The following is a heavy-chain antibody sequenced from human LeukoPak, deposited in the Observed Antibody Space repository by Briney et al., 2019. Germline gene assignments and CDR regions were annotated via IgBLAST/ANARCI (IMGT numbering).Heavy chain of an antibody. CDR3: ARGRYSSTWYPNWFDP. J-gene: IGHJ5*02. D-gene: IGHD6-13*01. CDR1: GVSITNYF. V-gene: IGHV4-59*01. Sequence: SEALSLTCTVSGVSITNYFWTWIRQPPGKGLEWIGYIHYTGSTKYNPSLKSRVTISVDTSKNQFSLKLTSVTPADTAVYYCARGRYSSTWYPNWFDPWGQGTLVTVSS. CDR2: IHYTGST.